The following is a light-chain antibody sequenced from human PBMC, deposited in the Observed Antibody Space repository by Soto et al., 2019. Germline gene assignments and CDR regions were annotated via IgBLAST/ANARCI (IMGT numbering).Light chain of an antibody. J-gene: IGKJ4*01. CDR3: QQYATSPLT. CDR2: GAS. CDR1: QIVSNNY. Sequence: EIVLTQSPGTLSLSPGERATLSCRASQIVSNNYLAWYKQKPGQAPRLLIYGASNRATGIPDRFSGSGSGTEFTLTISRLEPEDFAVYYCQQYATSPLTFGGGTKLEIK. V-gene: IGKV3-20*01.